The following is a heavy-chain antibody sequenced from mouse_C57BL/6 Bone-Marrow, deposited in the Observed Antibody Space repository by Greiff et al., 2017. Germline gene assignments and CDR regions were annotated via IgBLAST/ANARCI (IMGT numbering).Heavy chain of an antibody. CDR2: IWSGGST. D-gene: IGHD1-1*01. CDR3: AGGITTVVPFAY. Sequence: VQGVESGPGLVQPSQSLSITCTVSGFSLTSYGVHWVRQSPGKGLEWLGVIWSGGSTDYNAAFISRLSISKDNSKSQVFFKMNSLQADDTAIYYCAGGITTVVPFAYWGQGTLVTVSA. J-gene: IGHJ3*01. CDR1: GFSLTSYG. V-gene: IGHV2-2*01.